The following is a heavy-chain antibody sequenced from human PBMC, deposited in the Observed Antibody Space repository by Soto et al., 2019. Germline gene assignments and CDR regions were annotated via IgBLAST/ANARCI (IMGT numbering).Heavy chain of an antibody. CDR2: IYYSGST. CDR3: ARHVKKGNSVIRGVDY. V-gene: IGHV4-39*01. CDR1: GGSISSSAYH. J-gene: IGHJ4*02. Sequence: SSETLSLTCSVSGGSISSSAYHWGWIRQPPGKGLEWIGIIYYSGSTYYNSSLKSRVTISVDTSKNQFSLELSSLTAADTAVYYCARHVKKGNSVIRGVDYWGQGTPVTVSS. D-gene: IGHD3-10*01.